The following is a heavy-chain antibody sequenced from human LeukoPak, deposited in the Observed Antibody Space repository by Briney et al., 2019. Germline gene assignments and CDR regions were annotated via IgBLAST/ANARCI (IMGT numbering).Heavy chain of an antibody. CDR1: GFTVSTTY. CDR2: IYSGGST. D-gene: IGHD6-6*01. CDR3: ARDKGTSYLSSFDY. V-gene: IGHV3-66*01. Sequence: GGSLRLSCAASGFTVSTTYMSWVRQAPGKGLEWVSIIYSGGSTYYAHSVKGRFTISRDNSKNTVYLQINSLRAEDTAVYYCARDKGTSYLSSFDYWGQGTLVTVSS. J-gene: IGHJ4*02.